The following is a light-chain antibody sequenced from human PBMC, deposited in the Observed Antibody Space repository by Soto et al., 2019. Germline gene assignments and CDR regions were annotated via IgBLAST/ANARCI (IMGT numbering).Light chain of an antibody. V-gene: IGLV2-8*01. CDR2: EVT. CDR1: SSDVGGYNF. CDR3: SSYAGSNVL. J-gene: IGLJ2*01. Sequence: QSALTQPPSASGSPGQSVTISCAGSSSDVGGYNFVSWYQQHPGKAPKLMIFEVTKRPSGVPDRFSGSKSGNTAFLTVSGLQAEDEADYFCSSYAGSNVLFGGGTKLTGL.